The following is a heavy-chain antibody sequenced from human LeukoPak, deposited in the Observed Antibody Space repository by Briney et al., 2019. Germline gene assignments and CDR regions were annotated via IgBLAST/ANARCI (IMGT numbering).Heavy chain of an antibody. V-gene: IGHV4-34*01. D-gene: IGHD2-2*01. J-gene: IGHJ3*02. CDR3: ARLRGGVYCSSTSCYQAFDI. CDR2: INHSGST. Sequence: SETLSLTCAVYGGSFSGYYWSWIRQPPGKGLEWIGEINHSGSTNYNPSLKSRVTISVDTSKNQSSLKLSSVTAADTAVYYCARLRGGVYCSSTSCYQAFDIWGQGTMVTVSA. CDR1: GGSFSGYY.